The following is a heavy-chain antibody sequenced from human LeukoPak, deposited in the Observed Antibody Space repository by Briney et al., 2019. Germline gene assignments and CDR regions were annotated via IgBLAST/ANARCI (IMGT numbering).Heavy chain of an antibody. D-gene: IGHD2-15*01. CDR2: IYIDGNT. V-gene: IGHV3-53*01. CDR3: ARGGVVVALGSYGMDV. CDR1: GFSVTSKY. J-gene: IGHJ6*02. Sequence: GGSLRLSCAASGFSVTSKYMNWVRQAPGKGLEWVSVIYIDGNTYYADSVKGRFTISRDNSKNTLYLQMSTLRAEDTAVYYCARGGVVVALGSYGMDVWGQGTTVTVSS.